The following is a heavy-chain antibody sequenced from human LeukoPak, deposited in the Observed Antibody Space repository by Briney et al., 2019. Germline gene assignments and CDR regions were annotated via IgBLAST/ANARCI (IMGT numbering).Heavy chain of an antibody. CDR2: INPSGGST. V-gene: IGHV1-46*01. Sequence: ASVKVSCKASGYSFISYYMHWVRQARGQGLEWMGIINPSGGSTSYAQKFQGRVTMTRDTSTSTVYMELSSLRSEDTAVYYCASERRSGFDYWGQGTLVTVSS. CDR1: GYSFISYY. CDR3: ASERRSGFDY. J-gene: IGHJ4*02. D-gene: IGHD1-14*01.